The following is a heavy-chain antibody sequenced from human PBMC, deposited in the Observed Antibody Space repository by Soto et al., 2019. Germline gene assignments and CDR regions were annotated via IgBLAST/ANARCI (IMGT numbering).Heavy chain of an antibody. J-gene: IGHJ4*02. CDR3: ARNYFDSGGGFDY. CDR2: IYRDGST. CDR1: GFIVSSNY. Sequence: GGSLRLSCAASGFIVSSNYMIWVRQAPGKGLEWVSVIYRDGSTYYADSVKGRFTISRDNSKNTLYLQMNSLRAEDTAVYYCARNYFDSGGGFDYWGQGTLVTVSP. V-gene: IGHV3-53*01. D-gene: IGHD3-22*01.